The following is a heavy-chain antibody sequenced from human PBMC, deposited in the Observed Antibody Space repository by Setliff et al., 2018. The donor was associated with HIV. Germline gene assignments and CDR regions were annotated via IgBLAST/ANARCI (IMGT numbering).Heavy chain of an antibody. J-gene: IGHJ6*03. D-gene: IGHD4-17*01. CDR2: IKQDGSEE. Sequence: SLRLSCVASGFTFSNYWMTWVRQAPGKGLEWVANIKQDGSEERYVDSVEGRFAISRDDAKNSLYLQMNSLRAEDTAVYYCARELWDNGDSSMDVWGKGTTVTVSS. CDR3: ARELWDNGDSSMDV. V-gene: IGHV3-7*03. CDR1: GFTFSNYW.